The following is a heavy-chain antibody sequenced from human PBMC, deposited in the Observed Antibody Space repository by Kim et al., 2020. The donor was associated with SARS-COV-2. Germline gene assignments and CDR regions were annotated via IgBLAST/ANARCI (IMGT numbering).Heavy chain of an antibody. Sequence: SETLSLTCTVSGASISSHYWTWIRQPPGKGLEWIGYIFHTGSTNYNPSLKSRITMSVDTSKNQFSLKLTSVIAADTAVYYCARHVSSYWYFDLWGRGTLFTVSS. CDR3: ARHVSSYWYFDL. CDR2: IFHTGST. V-gene: IGHV4-59*08. J-gene: IGHJ2*01. CDR1: GASISSHY. D-gene: IGHD2-8*01.